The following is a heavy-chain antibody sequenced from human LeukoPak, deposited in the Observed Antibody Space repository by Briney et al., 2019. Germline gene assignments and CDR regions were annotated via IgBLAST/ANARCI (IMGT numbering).Heavy chain of an antibody. CDR1: GGTFSSYA. Sequence: ASVKVSCKASGGTFSSYAISWVRQAPGQGLEWMGRIIPILGIANYAQKFQGRVTITADKSTSTAYMELSSLRSEDTAVYYCARDSLRLGELSPDYWGQGTLVTVSS. CDR3: ARDSLRLGELSPDY. J-gene: IGHJ4*02. CDR2: IIPILGIA. V-gene: IGHV1-69*04. D-gene: IGHD3-16*02.